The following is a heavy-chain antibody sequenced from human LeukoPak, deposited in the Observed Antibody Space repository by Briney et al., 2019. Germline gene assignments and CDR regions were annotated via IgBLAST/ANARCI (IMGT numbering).Heavy chain of an antibody. V-gene: IGHV4-59*08. Sequence: PSETLSLTCTVSGGSISSYYWSWIRQPPGNGLEWIGYIYYSGSTNYNPSLKSRVTISVDTSKNQFSLKLSSVTAADTAVYYCARAGIMITFGGVIDYWGQGTLVTVSS. CDR1: GGSISSYY. CDR3: ARAGIMITFGGVIDY. J-gene: IGHJ4*02. CDR2: IYYSGST. D-gene: IGHD3-16*01.